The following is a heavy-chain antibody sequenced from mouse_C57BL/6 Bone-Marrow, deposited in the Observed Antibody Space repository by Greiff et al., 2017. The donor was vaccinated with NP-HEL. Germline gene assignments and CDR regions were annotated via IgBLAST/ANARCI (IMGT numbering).Heavy chain of an antibody. J-gene: IGHJ2*01. V-gene: IGHV12-3*01. CDR1: GFPITSGYY. Sequence: VQLVESGPGLVKPSQSLFLTCSITGFPITSGYYWIWIRQSPGKPLEWMGYITHSGETFYNPSLQSPISITRETSKNQFFLQLNSVTTEDTAMYYCAGVPYYYGSSYVSYYFDYWGQGTTLTVSS. CDR2: ITHSGET. CDR3: AGVPYYYGSSYVSYYFDY. D-gene: IGHD1-1*01.